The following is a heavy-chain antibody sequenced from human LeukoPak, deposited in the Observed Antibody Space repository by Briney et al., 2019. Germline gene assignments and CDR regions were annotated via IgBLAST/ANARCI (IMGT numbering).Heavy chain of an antibody. CDR2: INPNSGGT. V-gene: IGHV1-2*02. CDR1: GYTFTGYY. J-gene: IGHJ4*02. CDR3: ARGWSYYDSSGYWYY. D-gene: IGHD3-22*01. Sequence: ASVTVSFKASGYTFTGYYMHWVRQAPGQGLEWMGWINPNSGGTNYAQKFQGRVTMTRDTSISTAYMELSRLRSDDTAVYYCARGWSYYDSSGYWYYWGQGTLVTVSS.